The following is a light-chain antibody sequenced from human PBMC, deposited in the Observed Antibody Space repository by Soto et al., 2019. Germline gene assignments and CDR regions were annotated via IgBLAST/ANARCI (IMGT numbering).Light chain of an antibody. CDR1: GSNIGRNY. V-gene: IGLV1-51*01. J-gene: IGLJ2*01. Sequence: QSVLTQPASLSAPPGEKVTISCSGRGSNIGRNYVSGYRQFPGTAPQLLIYDDSKRHSGVPDRLSGSRYGTSASLAIAGLQPGDEAVYYCGTWDESLGAGVFGGGTKVTVL. CDR3: GTWDESLGAGV. CDR2: DDS.